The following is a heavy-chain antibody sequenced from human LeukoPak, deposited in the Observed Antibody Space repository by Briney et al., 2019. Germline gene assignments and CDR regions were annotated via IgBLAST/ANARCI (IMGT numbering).Heavy chain of an antibody. Sequence: PSETLSLTCTVSGGSISSYYWSWIRQPAGKGLEWIGRIYISGKTNYNPSLKSRVTMSVDTSKNQFSLKLSSVTAEDTAVYYCARMAVGSSWPHFYMDVWGKGTTVTVS. CDR1: GGSISSYY. J-gene: IGHJ6*03. CDR3: ARMAVGSSWPHFYMDV. D-gene: IGHD6-13*01. CDR2: IYISGKT. V-gene: IGHV4-4*07.